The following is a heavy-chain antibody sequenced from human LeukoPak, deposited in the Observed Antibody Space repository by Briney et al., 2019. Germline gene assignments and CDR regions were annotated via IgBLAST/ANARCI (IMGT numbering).Heavy chain of an antibody. CDR2: INHSGST. J-gene: IGHJ4*02. Sequence: PSETLSLTCAVYGGSFSGYYWSWIRQPPGKGLEWIGEINHSGSTNYNPSLKSRVTISVDTSKHQFSLKLSSVTAADTAVYYCARRYKQWLVRSFDYWGQGTLVTVSS. CDR1: GGSFSGYY. V-gene: IGHV4-34*01. CDR3: ARRYKQWLVRSFDY. D-gene: IGHD6-19*01.